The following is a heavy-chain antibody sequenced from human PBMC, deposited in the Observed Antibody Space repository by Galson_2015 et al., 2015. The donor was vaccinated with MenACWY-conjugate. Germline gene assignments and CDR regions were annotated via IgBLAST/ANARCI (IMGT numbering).Heavy chain of an antibody. D-gene: IGHD2-8*02. V-gene: IGHV3-23*01. Sequence: LRLSCAASGFTFSSYAMNWVRQAPGKGLEWVALISSAGNKYYADSVKGRLTISRDNSKNTLFLQMNSLRAEDTAVYYCARDQESPGQTDYWGQGTLVTVSS. CDR1: GFTFSSYA. CDR2: ISSAGNK. CDR3: ARDQESPGQTDY. J-gene: IGHJ4*02.